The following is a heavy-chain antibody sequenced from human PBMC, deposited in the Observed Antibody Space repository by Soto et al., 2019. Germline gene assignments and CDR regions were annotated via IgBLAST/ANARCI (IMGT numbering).Heavy chain of an antibody. CDR3: AGHLAPHDFWCGYDY. D-gene: IGHD3-3*01. Sequence: QPGGSLRLSFAASGFTFSSYGMHWVRQAPGKGLEWVAVIWYDGSNKYYSYSVKGRFTISRDNSKNTLYLQMNSLRAEDTAVYYCAGHLAPHDFWCGYDYCRQRPLVTV. CDR1: GFTFSSYG. V-gene: IGHV3-33*01. CDR2: IWYDGSNK. J-gene: IGHJ4*02.